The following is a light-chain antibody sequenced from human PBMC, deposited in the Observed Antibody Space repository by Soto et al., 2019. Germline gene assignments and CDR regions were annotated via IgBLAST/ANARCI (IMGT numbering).Light chain of an antibody. CDR1: GDTIASNY. Sequence: NFMLTQPHSVSASPGKTVTISCTGSGDTIASNYVQWYQQFPGSAPSTIIFEDTQRASGIPDRFSGSIDSSSNSASLTISGLATEDEADYYCQSYNNGNWVFGGGTKLTVL. CDR3: QSYNNGNWV. J-gene: IGLJ3*02. CDR2: EDT. V-gene: IGLV6-57*02.